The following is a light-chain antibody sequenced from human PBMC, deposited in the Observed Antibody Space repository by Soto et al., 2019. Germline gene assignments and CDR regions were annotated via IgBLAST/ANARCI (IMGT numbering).Light chain of an antibody. CDR2: TAS. CDR1: QSIGSS. Sequence: DIQMTQSPSTLSASVGDRVTITCRASQSIGSSLAWYQQKPGKAPKLLIYTASSLESGVPSRFSGSGSGTKFTITISNLQPDDFATYYCQQYNSYSRAFGQGTKVDIK. CDR3: QQYNSYSRA. J-gene: IGKJ1*01. V-gene: IGKV1-5*03.